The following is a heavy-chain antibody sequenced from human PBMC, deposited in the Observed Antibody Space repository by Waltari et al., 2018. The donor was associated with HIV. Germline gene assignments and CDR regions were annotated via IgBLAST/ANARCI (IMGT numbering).Heavy chain of an antibody. CDR2: ISGSGGST. V-gene: IGHV3-23*01. D-gene: IGHD3-22*01. Sequence: EVQLLESGGGLVQPGGSLRLSCAASGFTFSSYAMSWVRQAPGKGLEWVSAISGSGGSTYYADSVKGRFTISRDNSKNTLYLQMNSLRAEDTVVYYCAKDPSYDSSGRYFDYWGQGTLVTVSS. J-gene: IGHJ4*02. CDR1: GFTFSSYA. CDR3: AKDPSYDSSGRYFDY.